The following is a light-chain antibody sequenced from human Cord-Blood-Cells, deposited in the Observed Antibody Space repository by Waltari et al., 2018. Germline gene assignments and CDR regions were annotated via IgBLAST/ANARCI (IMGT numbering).Light chain of an antibody. J-gene: IGLJ3*02. CDR3: GTWDSSLSAWV. CDR2: DNN. Sequence: QSVLTQPPSVSAAPGQKVTISCSGSSSNIGNNYVSWYQQLPGTAPRLPIYDNNKRPSGFPDRFSGSKSGTSATLGITGLQTGDEADYYCGTWDSSLSAWVFGGGTKLTVL. CDR1: SSNIGNNY. V-gene: IGLV1-51*01.